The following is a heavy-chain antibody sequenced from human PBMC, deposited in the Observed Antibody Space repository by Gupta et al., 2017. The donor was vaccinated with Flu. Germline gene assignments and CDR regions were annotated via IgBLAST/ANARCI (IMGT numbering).Heavy chain of an antibody. CDR3: ARDDNYYYYMDV. D-gene: IGHD3-22*01. CDR2: FYSGGST. Sequence: SNCMGWVRQAPGKGLEWVSSFYSGGSTYYADSVKGRFTISRDNSKNTLYLQMNSLRVEDTAVYYCARDDNYYYYMDVWGNGTTVTVSS. V-gene: IGHV3-53*01. J-gene: IGHJ6*03. CDR1: SNC.